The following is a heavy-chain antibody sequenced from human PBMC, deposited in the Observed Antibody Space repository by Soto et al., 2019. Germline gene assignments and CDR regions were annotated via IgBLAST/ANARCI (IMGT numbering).Heavy chain of an antibody. CDR3: AKVGIGMFSHKHHFDH. J-gene: IGHJ4*02. CDR2: ISGSGDSS. D-gene: IGHD2-2*03. V-gene: IGHV3-23*01. Sequence: PGGSLRLSCTASGFTFSSFGMAWVRQAPGKGLEWVSAISGSGDSSYYADSVKDRFTISIDNPTNTLYLQMNNLRAEDTAVYYCAKVGIGMFSHKHHFDHWGQGTQVTSPQ. CDR1: GFTFSSFG.